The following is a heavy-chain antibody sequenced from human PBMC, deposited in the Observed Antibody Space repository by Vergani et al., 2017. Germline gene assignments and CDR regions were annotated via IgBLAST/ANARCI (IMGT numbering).Heavy chain of an antibody. J-gene: IGHJ4*02. CDR3: ARVRGYSGYVNY. CDR2: INHSGST. CDR1: GGSFSGYY. Sequence: QVQLQQWGAGLLKPSETLSLTCAVYGGSFSGYYWSWIRQPPGKGLEWIVEINHSGSTNYNPSLKSRVTISVDTSKNQFSLKLSSVTAADTAVYYCARVRGYSGYVNYWGQGTLVTVSS. V-gene: IGHV4-34*01. D-gene: IGHD5-12*01.